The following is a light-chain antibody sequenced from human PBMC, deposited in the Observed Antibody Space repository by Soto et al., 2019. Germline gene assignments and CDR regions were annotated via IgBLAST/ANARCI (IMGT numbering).Light chain of an antibody. CDR2: KVS. CDR3: MQGTHWPPT. CDR1: QSLVYSDGNTY. J-gene: IGKJ4*01. V-gene: IGKV2-30*01. Sequence: DVVMTQSPLSLPVTLGQPASISCRSSQSLVYSDGNTYLNCFQQRPGQSPRRLIYKVSNRDSGVPDRFGGSGSGTDFTLKISRVEAEDVGVYYCMQGTHWPPTFGGGTKVEIK.